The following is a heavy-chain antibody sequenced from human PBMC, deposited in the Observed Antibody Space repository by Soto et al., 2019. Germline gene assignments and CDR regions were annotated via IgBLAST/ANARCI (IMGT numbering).Heavy chain of an antibody. Sequence: GGSLRLSCAASGFTFSSYDMHWVRQATGKGLEWVSAIGTAGDTYYPGSVKGRFTISRENAKNSLYLQMNSLRAEDTAVYYCASTLAAAGSGAFDIWGQGTTVTVSS. V-gene: IGHV3-13*01. J-gene: IGHJ3*02. CDR2: IGTAGDT. CDR1: GFTFSSYD. D-gene: IGHD6-13*01. CDR3: ASTLAAAGSGAFDI.